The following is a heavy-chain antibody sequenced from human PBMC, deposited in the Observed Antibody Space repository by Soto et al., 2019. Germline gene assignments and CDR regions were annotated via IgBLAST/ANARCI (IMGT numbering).Heavy chain of an antibody. V-gene: IGHV4-39*01. Sequence: SETLSLTCTASSGSISNSSYCWGWIRQPPGKGLEWIGSIYYSGSTYYNPSLKSRVTISVDTSKNQCSLRLSSVTAADTAVYYCARHATRGQVDTAMVSRNGFDTWGQGDLVTISS. CDR1: SGSISNSSYC. J-gene: IGHJ5*02. CDR3: ARHATRGQVDTAMVSRNGFDT. D-gene: IGHD5-18*01. CDR2: IYYSGST.